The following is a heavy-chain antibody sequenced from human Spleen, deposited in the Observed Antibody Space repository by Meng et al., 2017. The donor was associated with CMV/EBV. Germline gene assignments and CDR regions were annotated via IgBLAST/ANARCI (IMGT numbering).Heavy chain of an antibody. D-gene: IGHD3-3*01. CDR3: ARARPNYDFWSGWIDY. CDR2: ISHSGGT. V-gene: IGHV4-34*01. CDR1: SGSFSGYY. J-gene: IGHJ4*02. Sequence: SETLSLTCAVSSGSFSGYYWTWVRQPPGKGLEWIGEISHSGGTNYNLSLKSRLTISIDTSRHQFSLRLSSVTAADTAVYFCARARPNYDFWSGWIDYWGQGALVTVSS.